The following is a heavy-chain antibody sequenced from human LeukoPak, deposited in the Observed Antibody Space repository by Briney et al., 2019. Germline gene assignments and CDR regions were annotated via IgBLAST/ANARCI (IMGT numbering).Heavy chain of an antibody. D-gene: IGHD2-15*01. CDR2: INPNSGGT. V-gene: IGHV1-2*02. J-gene: IGHJ4*02. CDR3: AARLPDIADY. CDR1: GYTFTGYY. Sequence: GASVKVSCKASGYTFTGYYMHWVRQAPGQGLEWMGWINPNSGGTDYAQKLQGRVTMTRDTSISTDYMELSRLRSDDTAVYYCAARLPDIADYWGQGTLVTVSS.